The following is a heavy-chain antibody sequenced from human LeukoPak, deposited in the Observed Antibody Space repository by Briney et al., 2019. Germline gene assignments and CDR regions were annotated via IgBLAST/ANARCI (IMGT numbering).Heavy chain of an antibody. D-gene: IGHD2-2*01. CDR1: GFTVSSNY. J-gene: IGHJ6*02. Sequence: GGSLRLSCAASGFTVSSNYMSWVRQAPGKGLEWVSVIYSGGSTYYADSVKGRFSLSRHNSKKTLYLQMNSLRAEDTAVYYCARVRTHYYYGMDVWGQGTTVTVSS. V-gene: IGHV3-53*04. CDR2: IYSGGST. CDR3: ARVRTHYYYGMDV.